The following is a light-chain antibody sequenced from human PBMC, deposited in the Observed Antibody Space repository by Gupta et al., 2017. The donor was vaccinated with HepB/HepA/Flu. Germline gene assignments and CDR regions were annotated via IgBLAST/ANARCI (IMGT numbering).Light chain of an antibody. J-gene: IGKJ4*01. CDR3: QHRSIWPLT. CDR1: QSISNF. Sequence: ELILTQSPATLSLSPGERASLSCRASQSISNFLGWYQQKPGQAPRLLIYDASKRAAGIPARFSGSGSGTDFTLTISSLEPEDFAVYYCQHRSIWPLTFGGGTKVEIK. V-gene: IGKV3-11*01. CDR2: DAS.